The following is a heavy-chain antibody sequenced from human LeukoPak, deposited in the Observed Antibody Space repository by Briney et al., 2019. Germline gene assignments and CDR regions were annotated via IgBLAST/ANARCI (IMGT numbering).Heavy chain of an antibody. V-gene: IGHV3-21*01. D-gene: IGHD3/OR15-3a*01. CDR2: ISSSGSYI. CDR1: GFTFSSYS. Sequence: GGSLRLSCAASGFTFSSYSMNWVRQAPGKGLEWVSSISSSGSYIYYADSVKGRFTISRDNAKNSLYLQMNILRAEDTAVYYYASDGLEAAFDIWGQGTMVTVSS. J-gene: IGHJ3*02. CDR3: ASDGLEAAFDI.